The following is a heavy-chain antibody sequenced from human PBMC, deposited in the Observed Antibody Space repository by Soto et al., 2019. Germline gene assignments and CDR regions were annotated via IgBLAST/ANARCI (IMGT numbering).Heavy chain of an antibody. J-gene: IGHJ2*01. CDR1: GFTFNSYV. V-gene: IGHV3-23*01. CDR3: AKIGPNWYFDL. CDR2: IRGSGDIT. Sequence: EVQLLEPGGGLVQPGGSLRLSCAASGFTFNSYVMSWVRQAPGKGLDWVSDIRGSGDITHYADSVKGRFSISRDNSKNTLYLQMNSLSAEDTAVYYCAKIGPNWYFDLWGRGTLVTVSS.